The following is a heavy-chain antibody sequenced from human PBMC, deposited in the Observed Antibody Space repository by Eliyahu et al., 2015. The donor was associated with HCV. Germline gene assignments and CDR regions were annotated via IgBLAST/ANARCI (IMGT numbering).Heavy chain of an antibody. CDR1: GFPLSSHW. V-gene: IGHV3-7*03. J-gene: IGHJ4*02. Sequence: EVQLVESGGGLVQPGGSLXXSCAASGFPLSSHWMSWVRQAPGKGLEWVANIKQDGSEKYYVDSVKGRFTISRDNAKNSLYLQMNSLRAEDTAVYYCARDSRYCSGGSCCFDYWGQGTLVTVSS. CDR2: IKQDGSEK. CDR3: ARDSRYCSGGSCCFDY. D-gene: IGHD2-15*01.